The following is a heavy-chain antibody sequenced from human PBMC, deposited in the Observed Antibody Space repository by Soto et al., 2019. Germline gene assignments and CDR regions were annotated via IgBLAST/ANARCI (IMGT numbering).Heavy chain of an antibody. CDR1: GGAFSSSA. J-gene: IGHJ4*02. CDR2: IIPIFGTA. CDR3: AREGVPVFTLDY. D-gene: IGHD3-16*01. V-gene: IGHV1-69*05. Sequence: SVKVSCKASGGAFSSSAISWVRQAPGQGLEWMGGIIPIFGTANYAQKFQGRVTITRDTSASTAYMELSSLRSEDTAVYYCAREGVPVFTLDYWGQGTLVTVSS.